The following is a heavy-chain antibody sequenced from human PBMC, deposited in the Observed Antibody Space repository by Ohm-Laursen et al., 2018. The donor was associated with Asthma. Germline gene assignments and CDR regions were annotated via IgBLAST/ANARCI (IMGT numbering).Heavy chain of an antibody. CDR1: GGSISSGGYY. D-gene: IGHD6-13*01. CDR3: ARGGYSSSWVPYNWFDP. V-gene: IGHV4-31*03. J-gene: IGHJ5*02. CDR2: IYYSGST. Sequence: SETLSLTCTVSGGSISSGGYYWSWIRQHPGKGLEWIGYIYYSGSTYYNPSLKSRVTISVDTSKNQFSLKLSSVTAADTAVYYCARGGYSSSWVPYNWFDPWGQGTLVTVSS.